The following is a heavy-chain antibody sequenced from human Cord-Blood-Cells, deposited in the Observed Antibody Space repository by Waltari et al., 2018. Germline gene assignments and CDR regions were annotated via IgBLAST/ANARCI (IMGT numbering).Heavy chain of an antibody. J-gene: IGHJ4*02. Sequence: QVQLQQWGAGLLKPSETLSLTCAVSGGSFSGYYWIWIRQHPGKGLEWIGEINHSGSTNYNPSLKSRVTISVDTSKNQFSLKLSSVTAADTAVYYCAREGLGYCSSTSCYALDYWGQGTLVTVSS. D-gene: IGHD2-2*01. CDR3: AREGLGYCSSTSCYALDY. CDR1: GGSFSGYY. CDR2: INHSGST. V-gene: IGHV4-34*01.